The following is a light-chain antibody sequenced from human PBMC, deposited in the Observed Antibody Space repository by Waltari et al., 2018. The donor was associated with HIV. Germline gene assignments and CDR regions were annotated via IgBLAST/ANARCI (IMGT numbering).Light chain of an antibody. J-gene: IGLJ3*02. CDR3: AAWDDSLSGFV. CDR2: HDH. V-gene: IGLV1-44*01. Sequence: QSVLTQPPSLSAAPGHKINISCSGGASKLGSRTVHLYQQLPSRAPKLIIDHDHRRPSGVSDRFTASKSGTSASLFISKLQAADEATYYCAAWDDSLSGFVFGGGT. CDR1: ASKLGSRT.